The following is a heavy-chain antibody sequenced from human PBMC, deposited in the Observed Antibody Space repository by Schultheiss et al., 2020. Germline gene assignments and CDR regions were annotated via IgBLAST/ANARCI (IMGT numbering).Heavy chain of an antibody. V-gene: IGHV3-53*01. CDR2: IYSGGST. D-gene: IGHD2-15*01. CDR1: GFTVSSNY. CDR3: ARRSVYCSGGSCYPRRVYYYGMDV. Sequence: GESLKISCAASGFTVSSNYMSWVRQAPGKGLEWVSVIYSGGSTYYADSVKGRFTISRDNSKNTLYLQMNSLRAEDTAVYYCARRSVYCSGGSCYPRRVYYYGMDVWGQGTTVTVS. J-gene: IGHJ6*02.